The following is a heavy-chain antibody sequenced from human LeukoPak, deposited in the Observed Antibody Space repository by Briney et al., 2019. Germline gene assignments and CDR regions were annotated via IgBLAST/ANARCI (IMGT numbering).Heavy chain of an antibody. CDR3: SGIATRLELGSSWFDP. Sequence: SETLSLTCTVSGSSINEYYWTWIRQPPGKGLEWIGYIYYSGSTNYKPSLKSRLTMSIDTAKNYFSLKLSSVTAADTAVYYCSGIATRLELGSSWFDPWGQGTLVTVSS. V-gene: IGHV4-59*01. CDR1: GSSINEYY. D-gene: IGHD6-6*01. J-gene: IGHJ5*02. CDR2: IYYSGST.